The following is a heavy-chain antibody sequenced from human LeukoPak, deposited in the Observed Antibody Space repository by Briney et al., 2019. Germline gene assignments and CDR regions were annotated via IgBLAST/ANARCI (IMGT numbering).Heavy chain of an antibody. Sequence: GGSLRLSCATSGYTFSSYAMSWVRQAPGKVLEWVSAISGSGGSTYYADSVKGRFTISRDNSKNTLYLQMNSLRAEDTAVYYCAKVCGDGYNPPCTDFDYWGQGTLVTVSS. CDR2: ISGSGGST. D-gene: IGHD5-24*01. V-gene: IGHV3-23*01. CDR1: GYTFSSYA. CDR3: AKVCGDGYNPPCTDFDY. J-gene: IGHJ4*02.